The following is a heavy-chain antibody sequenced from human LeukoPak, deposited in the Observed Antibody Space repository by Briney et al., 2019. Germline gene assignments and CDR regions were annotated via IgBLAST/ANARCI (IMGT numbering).Heavy chain of an antibody. D-gene: IGHD6-6*01. V-gene: IGHV3-30*03. CDR2: ISSDESHK. CDR3: ARDTSIVDPAGYMDV. Sequence: GGSLRLSCAASGFTFGSYGMHWVRQAPGKGLEWVAVISSDESHKYHEDSVKGRFTISRDNSKNTLYLQMNSLRAEDTAVYSCARDTSIVDPAGYMDVWGKGTTVTVSS. CDR1: GFTFGSYG. J-gene: IGHJ6*03.